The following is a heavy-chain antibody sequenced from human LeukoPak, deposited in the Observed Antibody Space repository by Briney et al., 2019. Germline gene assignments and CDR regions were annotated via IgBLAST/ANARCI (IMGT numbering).Heavy chain of an antibody. Sequence: SETLSLTCTVSGSSISDYYWSWIRQPPGKGLEWIGYIYYSGSTYYNPSLKSRVTISVDTSKNQFSLKLSSVTAADTAVYYCARGFSSGYYYGHAFDIWGQGTMVTVSS. CDR2: IYYSGST. D-gene: IGHD3-22*01. CDR3: ARGFSSGYYYGHAFDI. J-gene: IGHJ3*02. V-gene: IGHV4-30-4*08. CDR1: GSSISDYY.